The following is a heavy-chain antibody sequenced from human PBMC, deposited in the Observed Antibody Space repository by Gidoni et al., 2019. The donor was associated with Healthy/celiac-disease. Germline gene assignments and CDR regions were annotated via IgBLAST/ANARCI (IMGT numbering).Heavy chain of an antibody. CDR2: VYYSGTA. CDR1: GGSISSSSYY. CDR3: ARVFGECDY. J-gene: IGHJ4*02. V-gene: IGHV4-39*01. D-gene: IGHD3-10*02. Sequence: QLPLQESGPGLVKPSETLSLTRTVPGGSISSSSYYWGWIRQPPGKGLEWIGSVYYSGTAYYNPSLKSRVTISVDTSKNQFSLRLTSVTAADTAVYFCARVFGECDYWGQGTLTVSS.